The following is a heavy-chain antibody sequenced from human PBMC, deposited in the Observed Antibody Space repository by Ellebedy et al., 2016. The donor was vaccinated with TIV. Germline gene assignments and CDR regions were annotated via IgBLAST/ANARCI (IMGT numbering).Heavy chain of an antibody. V-gene: IGHV3-21*06. CDR3: ARGWSTPDY. CDR2: IRSTGSDK. J-gene: IGHJ4*02. D-gene: IGHD2-15*01. CDR1: GFTFSNYN. Sequence: PGGSLRLSCVASGFTFSNYNMNWVRQSPGKGLEWGSSIRSTGSDKYYAESVKGRFTIPRDNAQNTRFLQMNSLRVEDTAVYYCARGWSTPDYWGQGTLVIVSS.